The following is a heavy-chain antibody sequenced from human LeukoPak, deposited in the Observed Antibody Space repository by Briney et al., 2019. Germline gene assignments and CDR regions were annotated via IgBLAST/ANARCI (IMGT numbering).Heavy chain of an antibody. CDR1: GFTVSSNY. CDR2: IYSGGST. CDR3: ARRNTMIVALDY. J-gene: IGHJ4*02. Sequence: GGSLRLSCAASGFTVSSNYMSWVRQAPGKGLEWVSVIYSGGSTYYADSAKGRFTISRDNSKNTLYLQMNSLRAEDTAVYYCARRNTMIVALDYWGQGTLVTVSS. D-gene: IGHD3-22*01. V-gene: IGHV3-53*01.